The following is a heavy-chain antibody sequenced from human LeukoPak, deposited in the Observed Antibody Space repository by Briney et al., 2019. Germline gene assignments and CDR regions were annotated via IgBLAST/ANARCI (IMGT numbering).Heavy chain of an antibody. Sequence: ASVPVSRKASGYTFTSYAMNWVRQAPGQGLEWMGWISDYNGNTKSAQKFQGRVTMTRDTSTSTAYMELRGLRFDDTAVYYCARAQRTRKMVYPIFNWFDPWGQGTLVTVSS. CDR1: GYTFTSYA. V-gene: IGHV1-18*01. CDR3: ARAQRTRKMVYPIFNWFDP. D-gene: IGHD2-8*01. J-gene: IGHJ5*02. CDR2: ISDYNGNT.